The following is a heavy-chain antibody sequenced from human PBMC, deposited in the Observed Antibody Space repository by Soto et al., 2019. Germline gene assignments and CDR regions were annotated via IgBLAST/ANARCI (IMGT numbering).Heavy chain of an antibody. V-gene: IGHV1-69*06. Sequence: VASVKVSCKAPGETFRRDVISWVRQAPGQGLEWLGGITPMSGTTDYAQKFQGRVTISADKSTGTAYFELSSLTFDDTGVYYCARGVSMAGRPGFFHHRGQGXLVTVSS. CDR2: ITPMSGTT. CDR3: ARGVSMAGRPGFFHH. D-gene: IGHD6-6*01. CDR1: GETFRRDV. J-gene: IGHJ1*01.